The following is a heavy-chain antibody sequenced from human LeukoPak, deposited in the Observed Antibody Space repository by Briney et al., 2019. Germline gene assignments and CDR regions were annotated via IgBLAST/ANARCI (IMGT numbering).Heavy chain of an antibody. CDR1: GFTFSSYE. V-gene: IGHV3-48*03. Sequence: PGGSLRLSCAASGFTFSSYEMSWVRQAPGKGLEWVSYISSSGSTIYYADSVKGRFTISRDNAKNSLYLQMNSLRAEDTVVYYCARASSYFDYWGQGTLVTVSS. D-gene: IGHD6-6*01. CDR2: ISSSGSTI. CDR3: ARASSYFDY. J-gene: IGHJ4*02.